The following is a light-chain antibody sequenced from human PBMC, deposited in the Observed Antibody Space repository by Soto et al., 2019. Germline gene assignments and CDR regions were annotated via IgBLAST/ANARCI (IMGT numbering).Light chain of an antibody. CDR3: QQRSTWPLLT. V-gene: IGKV3-11*01. Sequence: EIVLTQSPATLSLSPGERATLSCRASQSVSSYLAWYQQKPGQAPRLLIYDASNRATGIPARFSGSGSGPAFTLTVSSLEPEDFAVYYCQQRSTWPLLTFGGGTKVEIK. J-gene: IGKJ4*01. CDR1: QSVSSY. CDR2: DAS.